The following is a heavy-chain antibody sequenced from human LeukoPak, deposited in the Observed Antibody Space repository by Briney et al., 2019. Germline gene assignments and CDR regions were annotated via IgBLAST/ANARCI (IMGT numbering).Heavy chain of an antibody. V-gene: IGHV4-34*01. Sequence: SETLSLTCAVYGGSFSDYYWSWIRQSPGKGLEWIGEINHSGTTHYNPSLKSRVTISVDTSKNQFSLKLRSVTAADTAVYYCARKEGGQLVNTRRWFEPWGQGTLVTVSS. J-gene: IGHJ5*02. CDR3: ARKEGGQLVNTRRWFEP. D-gene: IGHD6-13*01. CDR2: INHSGTT. CDR1: GGSFSDYY.